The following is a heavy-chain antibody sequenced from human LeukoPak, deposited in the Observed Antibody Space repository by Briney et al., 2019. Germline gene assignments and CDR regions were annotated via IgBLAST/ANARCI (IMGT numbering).Heavy chain of an antibody. D-gene: IGHD2-8*02. V-gene: IGHV1-46*01. Sequence: GASVKVSCKASGYTLTNYYMHWVRQAPGQGLEWMGLINPTGSSTNYAQKFRGRVTMTRDTATSTVYMELSSLRSEDTAVYYCAREESGGYFDYWGEGTLVTDSS. CDR3: AREESGGYFDY. CDR2: INPTGSST. CDR1: GYTLTNYY. J-gene: IGHJ4*02.